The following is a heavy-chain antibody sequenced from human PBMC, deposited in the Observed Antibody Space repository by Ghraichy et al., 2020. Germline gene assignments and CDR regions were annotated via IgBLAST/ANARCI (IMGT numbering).Heavy chain of an antibody. J-gene: IGHJ4*02. CDR2: IYTSGSS. CDR1: GGSISSYY. CDR3: ARYHYLSSGYTLFDY. V-gene: IGHV4-4*07. Sequence: SETLSLTCTVSGGSISSYYWSWIRQPAGKGLEWIGRIYTSGSSNYNPSLKSRVTMSVDTSKNQFSLKLSSVTAADTAVYYCARYHYLSSGYTLFDYWGQGTLVTVSS. D-gene: IGHD3-22*01.